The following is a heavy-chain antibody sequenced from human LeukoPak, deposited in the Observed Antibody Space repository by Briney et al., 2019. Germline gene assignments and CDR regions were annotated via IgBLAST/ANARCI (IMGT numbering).Heavy chain of an antibody. D-gene: IGHD3-22*01. Sequence: ASVKVSCKASGYTFTSYGISWVRQAPGQGLEWMGGISAYNGNTNYAQKLQGRVTMTTDTSTSTAYMELRSLRSDDTAVYYCARDDLDRLTYYYDSSGLESFDYWGQGTLVTVSS. CDR2: ISAYNGNT. CDR1: GYTFTSYG. CDR3: ARDDLDRLTYYYDSSGLESFDY. V-gene: IGHV1-18*01. J-gene: IGHJ4*02.